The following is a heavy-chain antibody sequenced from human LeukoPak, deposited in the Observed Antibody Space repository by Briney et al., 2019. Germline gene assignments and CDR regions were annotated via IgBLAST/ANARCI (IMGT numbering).Heavy chain of an antibody. D-gene: IGHD3-3*01. V-gene: IGHV1-2*02. Sequence: ASVKVSCKASGYTFTGYYMHWVRQAPGQGLEWMGWINPNSGGTNYAQKFQGRVTMTRDTSISTAYMEPSRLRSDDTAVYCCARVRITIFGVVDWGQGTLVTVSS. CDR1: GYTFTGYY. J-gene: IGHJ4*02. CDR2: INPNSGGT. CDR3: ARVRITIFGVVD.